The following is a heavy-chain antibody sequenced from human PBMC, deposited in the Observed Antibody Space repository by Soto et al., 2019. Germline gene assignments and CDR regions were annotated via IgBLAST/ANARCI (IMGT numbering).Heavy chain of an antibody. D-gene: IGHD3-16*02. Sequence: SVKVSCKASGGTLSSYAISWVRQAPGQGLEWMGGIIPIFGTANYAQKFQGRVTITADESTSTAYMELSSLRSEDTAVYYCARVTITFGGVIVPFDYWGQGTLVTVSS. CDR2: IIPIFGTA. J-gene: IGHJ4*02. CDR3: ARVTITFGGVIVPFDY. V-gene: IGHV1-69*13. CDR1: GGTLSSYA.